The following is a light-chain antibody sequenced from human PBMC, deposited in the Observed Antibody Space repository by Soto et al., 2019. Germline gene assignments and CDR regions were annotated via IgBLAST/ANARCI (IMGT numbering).Light chain of an antibody. CDR3: QQYGRSPLLYT. V-gene: IGKV3-20*01. J-gene: IGKJ2*01. Sequence: EIVLTQSPGTLSLSPGERATLSCRTSQSVNSNFLAWYQQKPGQAPRLLVYGSSTRAAGVPDRFSGSGSGTDFTLTISRLEPEDFAVYYCQQYGRSPLLYTFGQGTKLDIK. CDR1: QSVNSNF. CDR2: GSS.